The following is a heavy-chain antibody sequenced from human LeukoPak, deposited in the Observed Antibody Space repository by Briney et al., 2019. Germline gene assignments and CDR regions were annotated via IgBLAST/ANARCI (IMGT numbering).Heavy chain of an antibody. Sequence: SETLSLTRTVSGGSISSSSYYWGWIRQPPGKGLEWIGSIYYSGSTYYNPSLKSRVTISVDTSKNQFSLKLSSVTAADTAVYYCARGYYYDSSGYYWEYYYYYGMDVWGQGTTVTVSS. D-gene: IGHD3-22*01. CDR1: GGSISSSSYY. CDR2: IYYSGST. V-gene: IGHV4-39*01. J-gene: IGHJ6*02. CDR3: ARGYYYDSSGYYWEYYYYYGMDV.